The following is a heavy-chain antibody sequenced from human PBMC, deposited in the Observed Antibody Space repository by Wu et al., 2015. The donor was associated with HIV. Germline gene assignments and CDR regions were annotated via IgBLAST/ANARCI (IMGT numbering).Heavy chain of an antibody. Sequence: QVQLVQSGAEVKKPGASVKVSCKASGYTFTSNYMIWVRQAPGQGLEWMGIINPSGGSTSYAQKFQGRVTMTRDTSTSTVYMELRSLKSEDTAVYYCARVFRVVGSGRLFEVGVDVVGPRDHGHRL. J-gene: IGHJ6*02. CDR2: INPSGGST. D-gene: IGHD3-10*01. V-gene: IGHV1-46*01. CDR1: GYTFTSNY. CDR3: ARVFRVVGSGRLFEVGVDV.